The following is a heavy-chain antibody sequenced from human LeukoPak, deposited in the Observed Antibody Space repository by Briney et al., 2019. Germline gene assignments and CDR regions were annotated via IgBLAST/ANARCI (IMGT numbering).Heavy chain of an antibody. CDR2: IYSSENT. J-gene: IGHJ3*02. V-gene: IGHV4-39*07. D-gene: IGHD5-18*01. Sequence: SETLSLTCSVSGGSVRSGSYYWGWIRQPPGKGLEWIGSIYSSENTYYTPPLKNRVAISIDTSKNQFSLKLISVTAADTAVYYCARGGSRIHLWLSGFDIWGQGTTVTVSS. CDR3: ARGGSRIHLWLSGFDI. CDR1: GGSVRSGSYY.